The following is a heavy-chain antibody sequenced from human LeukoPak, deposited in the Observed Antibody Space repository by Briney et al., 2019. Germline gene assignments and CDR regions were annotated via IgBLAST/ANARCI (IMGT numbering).Heavy chain of an antibody. V-gene: IGHV1-2*02. D-gene: IGHD3-10*01. CDR1: GYTFTGYY. J-gene: IGHJ4*02. CDR2: INPNSGGT. Sequence: GASVKVSCKASGYTFTGYYMHWVRQAPGQGLEWMGWINPNSGGTNYAQKFQGRVTMTRDTSISTAYMELSRLRSDDTAVYYCARVALGITVVQGVMVGTDYWGQGTLVTVSS. CDR3: ARVALGITVVQGVMVGTDY.